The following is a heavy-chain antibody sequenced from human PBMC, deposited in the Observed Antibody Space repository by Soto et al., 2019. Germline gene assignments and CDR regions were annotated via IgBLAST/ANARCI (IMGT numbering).Heavy chain of an antibody. CDR2: IIPILGIA. CDR1: GGTFSSYT. V-gene: IGHV1-69*02. Sequence: QVQLVQSRAEVKKPGSSVKVSCKASGGTFSSYTISWVRQAPGQGLEWMGRIIPILGIANYAQKFQGRVTITADKSTSTAYMELSSLRSEDTAVYYCARVGYCSGGSCYYYYGMDVWGQGTTVTVSS. J-gene: IGHJ6*02. D-gene: IGHD2-15*01. CDR3: ARVGYCSGGSCYYYYGMDV.